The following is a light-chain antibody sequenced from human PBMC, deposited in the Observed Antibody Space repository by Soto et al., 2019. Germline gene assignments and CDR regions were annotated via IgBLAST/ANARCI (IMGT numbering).Light chain of an antibody. CDR3: QDNNSPPPK. V-gene: IGKV1-39*01. CDR1: QSISSN. CDR2: TAA. Sequence: DIQMTQSPSSLSASVGDRVTITCRASQSISSNLNWYQQKPGKAPKLLISTAASFQSGVPSRFSGSGSGTDFTLTIASLQIEGFETYDCQDNNSPPPKFGQGTNVEIK. J-gene: IGKJ1*01.